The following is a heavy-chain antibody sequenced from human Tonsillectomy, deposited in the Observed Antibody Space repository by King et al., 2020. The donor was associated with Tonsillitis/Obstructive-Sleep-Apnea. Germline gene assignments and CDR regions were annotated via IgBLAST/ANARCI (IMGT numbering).Heavy chain of an antibody. Sequence: VQLVESGGGLVKPGGSLRLSCADSGFTFSSYSMDWGRKAPGKGLEWGSSRSTSSSYIYYVDSVKGRFTISRDNAKNSLYLQMNSLRAEDTAVYYCVRVAEFFDYYYMDVWGKGTTVTVSS. CDR3: VRVAEFFDYYYMDV. J-gene: IGHJ6*03. V-gene: IGHV3-21*06. CDR2: RSTSSSYI. D-gene: IGHD3-10*01. CDR1: GFTFSSYS.